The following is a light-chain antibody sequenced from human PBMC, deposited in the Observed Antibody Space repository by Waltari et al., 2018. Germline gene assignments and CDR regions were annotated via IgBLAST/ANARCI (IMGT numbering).Light chain of an antibody. CDR2: KAS. J-gene: IGKJ2*01. CDR1: QSISNW. Sequence: DSQMTQSPSSLSASGGDRVTSTCRASQSISNWLAWYQQKPGKAPILLIYKASILKRGVPSRFSGSGSGTQSTLTISRLQPGDFATYYCQQYTTYSSFGQGTKLEIK. CDR3: QQYTTYSS. V-gene: IGKV1-5*03.